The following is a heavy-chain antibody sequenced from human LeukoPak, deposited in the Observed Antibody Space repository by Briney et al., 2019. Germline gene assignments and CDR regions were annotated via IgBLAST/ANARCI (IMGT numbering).Heavy chain of an antibody. D-gene: IGHD1-26*01. J-gene: IGHJ4*02. V-gene: IGHV3-23*01. CDR3: ARGGLNEWELDYFDY. CDR2: ISGSGGST. CDR1: GFTFSSCG. Sequence: GGSLRLSCAASGFTFSSCGMSWVRQAPGKGLEWVSAISGSGGSTYYADSVKGRFTISRDNAKNSLYLQMNSLRAEDTAVYYCARGGLNEWELDYFDYWGQGTLVTVSS.